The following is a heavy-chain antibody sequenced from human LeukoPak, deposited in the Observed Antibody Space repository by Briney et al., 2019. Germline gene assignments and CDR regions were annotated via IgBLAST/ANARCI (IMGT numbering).Heavy chain of an antibody. J-gene: IGHJ4*02. CDR1: GFTFSGYG. CDR2: IWYDGSNK. Sequence: GGSLRLSCAASGFTFSGYGMHWVRQAPGKGLEWVAVIWYDGSNKYYADSVKGRFTISRDNSKNTLYLQMNSLRAEDTAVYYCARAPYSSSTQFDYWGQGTLVTVSS. V-gene: IGHV3-33*01. D-gene: IGHD6-6*01. CDR3: ARAPYSSSTQFDY.